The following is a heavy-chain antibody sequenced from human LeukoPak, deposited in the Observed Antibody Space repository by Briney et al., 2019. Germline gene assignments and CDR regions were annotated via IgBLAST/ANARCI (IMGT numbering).Heavy chain of an antibody. CDR1: GFTFSSYA. J-gene: IGHJ3*02. Sequence: GSLRLSCAASGFTFSSYAMHWVRQAPGKGLEWVAVISYDGSNKYYADSVKGRFTISRDNSMNTLYLQMNSLRAEDTAVYYCAREYDTMVRGVGDAFDIWGQGTMVTVSS. CDR3: AREYDTMVRGVGDAFDI. D-gene: IGHD3-10*01. CDR2: ISYDGSNK. V-gene: IGHV3-30-3*01.